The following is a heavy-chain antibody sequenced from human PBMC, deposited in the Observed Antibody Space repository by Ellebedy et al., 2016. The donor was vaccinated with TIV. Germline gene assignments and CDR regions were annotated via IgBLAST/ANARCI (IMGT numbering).Heavy chain of an antibody. CDR1: GGSISSYY. CDR3: AGVGSRPLRLRSVYYFDS. D-gene: IGHD5-12*01. Sequence: MPSETLSLTCTVSGGSISSYYWSWIRQPPGKGLEWIGYFYNSVNTIHNPSLKSRVSMSVDTSKNQVSLNLSSVTAADTAFYYRAGVGSRPLRLRSVYYFDSWGQGTLVTVAS. CDR2: FYNSVNT. J-gene: IGHJ4*02. V-gene: IGHV4-59*01.